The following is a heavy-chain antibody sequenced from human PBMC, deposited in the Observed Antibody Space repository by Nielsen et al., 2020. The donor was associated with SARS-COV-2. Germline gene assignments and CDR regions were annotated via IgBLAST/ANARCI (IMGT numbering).Heavy chain of an antibody. CDR1: GYTFTSYD. D-gene: IGHD6-19*01. Sequence: ASVKVSCKASGYTFTSYDINWVRQAAGQGLEWMGWMNPNSGNTGYAQKFQGRVTMTEDTSTDTAYMELSSLRSEDTAVYYCATATWAGGWYGGYYFDYWGQGTLVTVSS. V-gene: IGHV1-8*01. J-gene: IGHJ4*02. CDR2: MNPNSGNT. CDR3: ATATWAGGWYGGYYFDY.